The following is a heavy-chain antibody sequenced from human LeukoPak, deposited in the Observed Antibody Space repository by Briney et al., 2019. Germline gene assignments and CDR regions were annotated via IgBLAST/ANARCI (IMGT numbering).Heavy chain of an antibody. V-gene: IGHV3-23*01. Sequence: PGGSLRLSCAASGFTFSSYAMSWVRQAPGKGLEWVSAISGSGGSTYYADSVKGRFTISRDNSKNTLYLQMNSLRAEDTAVYYCASKYYDILTGHYVHREPFDYWGQGTLVTVSS. D-gene: IGHD3-9*01. J-gene: IGHJ4*02. CDR1: GFTFSSYA. CDR2: ISGSGGST. CDR3: ASKYYDILTGHYVHREPFDY.